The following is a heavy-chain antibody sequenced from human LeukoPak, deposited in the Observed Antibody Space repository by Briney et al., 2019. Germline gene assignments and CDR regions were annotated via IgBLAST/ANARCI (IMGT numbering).Heavy chain of an antibody. CDR2: VKSKTDGGTT. J-gene: IGHJ3*02. Sequence: GRSLRLSCAASGFTVSSNYMSWVRQAPGKGLEWVGRVKSKTDGGTTDYAAPVKGRFTISRDDSKNTLYLQMNSLKTEDTAVYYCTTGAGGSDDAFDIWGQGTMVTVSS. CDR1: GFTVSSNY. V-gene: IGHV3-15*01. CDR3: TTGAGGSDDAFDI. D-gene: IGHD3-10*01.